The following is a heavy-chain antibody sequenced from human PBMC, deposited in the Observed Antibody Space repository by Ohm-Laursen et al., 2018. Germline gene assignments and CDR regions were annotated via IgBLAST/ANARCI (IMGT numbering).Heavy chain of an antibody. J-gene: IGHJ4*02. D-gene: IGHD6-19*01. CDR3: ARDRGRGRWFDY. CDR1: GDSMNTDY. CDR2: IYGGGRT. V-gene: IGHV4-4*07. Sequence: GTLSLTCTVSGDSMNTDYWSWIRQPAGKGLEWIGRIYGGGRTNYNPSLKSRVTMSVDKSKNQFSLKLNSVTAADTAVYYCARDRGRGRWFDYWGQGTLVTVSS.